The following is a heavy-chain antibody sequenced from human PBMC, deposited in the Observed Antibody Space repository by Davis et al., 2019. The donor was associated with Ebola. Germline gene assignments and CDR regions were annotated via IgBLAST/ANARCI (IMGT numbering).Heavy chain of an antibody. CDR3: AKDKGYGVPFDY. J-gene: IGHJ4*02. D-gene: IGHD4-17*01. CDR2: IKKDGIQK. V-gene: IGHV3-7*03. Sequence: GESLKISCAASGLTFSSLGMSWVRQAPGKGLEWVATIKKDGIQKYYVDSVKGRFIISRDNAKNLLYLQMNSLRDDDTAVYYCAKDKGYGVPFDYWGQGTLVTVSS. CDR1: GLTFSSLG.